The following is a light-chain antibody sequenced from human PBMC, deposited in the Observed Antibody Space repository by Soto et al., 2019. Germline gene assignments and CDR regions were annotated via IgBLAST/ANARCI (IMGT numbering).Light chain of an antibody. Sequence: DIQMTQSPSTLSASIGDRVAISRRASQSISSWLAWYQQKPGEAPKLLIYDASRLESGVPSRLTGSGSGTEFTLIIRSLKPDDYATYYCQQYSIYWTFGQGTQVDIK. J-gene: IGKJ1*01. V-gene: IGKV1-5*01. CDR2: DAS. CDR1: QSISSW. CDR3: QQYSIYWT.